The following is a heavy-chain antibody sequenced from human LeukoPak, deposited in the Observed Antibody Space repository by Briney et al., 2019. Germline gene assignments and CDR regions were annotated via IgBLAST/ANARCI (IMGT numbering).Heavy chain of an antibody. CDR2: INHSGST. V-gene: IGHV4-34*01. D-gene: IGHD3-22*01. CDR3: ARPGSGYSRGDYYFDY. J-gene: IGHJ4*02. Sequence: PSETLSLTCAVYGGSFSGYYWSWIRQPPGKGLEWIGEINHSGSTNYNPSLKSRVTISVDTSKNQFSLKLSSVTAADTAVYYCARPGSGYSRGDYYFDYWGQGTLVTVSS. CDR1: GGSFSGYY.